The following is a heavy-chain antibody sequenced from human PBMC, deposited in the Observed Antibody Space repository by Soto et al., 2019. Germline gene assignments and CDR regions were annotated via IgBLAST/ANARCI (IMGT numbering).Heavy chain of an antibody. V-gene: IGHV4-39*01. CDR1: GGSIISTSY. CDR2: VLYSGTT. Sequence: SETLSLTCSVSGGSIISTSYWAWIRQPPGKGLEWIASVLYSGTTYHMPSLKSRVTMSVDTSRNQFSLKLTSVTAADTAVYYCARHVLGSGWGAPLSRFDPWGQGTLVTVSS. CDR3: ARHVLGSGWGAPLSRFDP. D-gene: IGHD3-10*02. J-gene: IGHJ5*02.